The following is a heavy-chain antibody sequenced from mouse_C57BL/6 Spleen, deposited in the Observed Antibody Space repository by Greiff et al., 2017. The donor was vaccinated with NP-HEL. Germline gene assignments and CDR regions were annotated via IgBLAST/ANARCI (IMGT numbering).Heavy chain of an antibody. J-gene: IGHJ1*03. Sequence: VQLQESGAELVKPGASVKISCKASGYAFSSYWMNWVKQRPGKGLEWIGQIYPGDGDTNYNGKFKGKATLTADKSSSTAYMQLSSLTSEDSAVYFCARAVYGSSYFDVWGTGTTVTVSS. CDR1: GYAFSSYW. CDR2: IYPGDGDT. D-gene: IGHD1-1*01. CDR3: ARAVYGSSYFDV. V-gene: IGHV1-80*01.